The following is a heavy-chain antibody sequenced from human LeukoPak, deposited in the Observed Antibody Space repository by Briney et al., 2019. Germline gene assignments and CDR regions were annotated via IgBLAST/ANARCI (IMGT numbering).Heavy chain of an antibody. D-gene: IGHD7-27*01. CDR2: IYYSGST. CDR1: GCSLSSSCYY. J-gene: IGHJ4*02. Sequence: SETLSLTCTVSGCSLSSSCYYWGRIRQPPGKGREWIGSIYYSGSTYYNPSPKGRVTISVDTSKNQFSLKQSSVNAADTAVYYCATRDLTVDYWGQGTLVTVSS. V-gene: IGHV4-39*01. CDR3: ATRDLTVDY.